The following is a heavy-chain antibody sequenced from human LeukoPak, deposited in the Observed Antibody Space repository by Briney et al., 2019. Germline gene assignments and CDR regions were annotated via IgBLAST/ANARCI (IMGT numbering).Heavy chain of an antibody. CDR3: GRDRVVVAASPTRKRSDAFDI. Sequence: GGSLRLSCAASGFTFSSYSMNWVRQAPGKGLEWVSSISSSSSYIYYADSVKGRFTISRDNAKNSLYLQMNSLRAEDTAVYHCGRDRVVVAASPTRKRSDAFDIWGQGTMVTVSS. D-gene: IGHD2-15*01. CDR1: GFTFSSYS. CDR2: ISSSSSYI. V-gene: IGHV3-21*01. J-gene: IGHJ3*02.